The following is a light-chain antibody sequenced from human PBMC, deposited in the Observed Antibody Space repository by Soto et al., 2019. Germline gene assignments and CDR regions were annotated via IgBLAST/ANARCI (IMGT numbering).Light chain of an antibody. J-gene: IGKJ2*01. V-gene: IGKV3-15*01. CDR2: GAS. CDR3: QQYNNWPPYT. CDR1: QNINRY. Sequence: EIVLTQSPATLSVSPGERATLSCRVSQNINRYLAWYQQIPGQAPRLLIYGASTRATGIPARFGGSGSGTDYTLTISSLQSEDFAVYYCQQYNNWPPYTFGQGTKLEIK.